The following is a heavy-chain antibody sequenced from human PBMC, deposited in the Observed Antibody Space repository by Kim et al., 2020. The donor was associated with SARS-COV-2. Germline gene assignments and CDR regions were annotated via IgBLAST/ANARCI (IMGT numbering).Heavy chain of an antibody. J-gene: IGHJ6*02. CDR2: IYYSGST. CDR1: GGSISSGGYY. CDR3: AGPQDPNYYGMDV. Sequence: TLSLTCTVSGGSISSGGYYWSWIRQHPGKGLEWIGYIYYSGSTYYNPSLKSRVTISVDTSKNQFSLKLSSVTAADTAVYYCAGPQDPNYYGMDVWGQGTTVTVSS. V-gene: IGHV4-31*03.